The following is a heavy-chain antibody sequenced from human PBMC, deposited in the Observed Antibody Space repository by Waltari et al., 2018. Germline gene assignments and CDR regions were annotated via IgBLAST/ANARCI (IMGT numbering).Heavy chain of an antibody. D-gene: IGHD3-16*01. V-gene: IGHV1-69*04. J-gene: IGHJ6*03. CDR1: GGTFSSYA. CDR3: ARGVRGGSYYYYYMDV. Sequence: QVQLVQSGAEVKTPGSSVKVSCKASGGTFSSYAISWVRQAPGQGLEWMGGIIPILGIANYAQKFQGRVTITADESTSTAYMELSSLRSEDTAVYYCARGVRGGSYYYYYMDVWGKGTTVTVSS. CDR2: IIPILGIA.